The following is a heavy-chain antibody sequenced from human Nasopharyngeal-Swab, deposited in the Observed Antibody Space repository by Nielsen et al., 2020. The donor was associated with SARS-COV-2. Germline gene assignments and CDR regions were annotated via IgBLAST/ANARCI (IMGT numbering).Heavy chain of an antibody. D-gene: IGHD5-12*01. Sequence: SETLSLTCAVYGGSFSGYHWSWIRQPPGKGLEWIGEIHHSGSTNYNPSLKSRVTISLDTSKNQFSLKLSSVTAADTAVYYCARGQDSGYDYDYYYGMDVWGQGTTVTVSS. CDR1: GGSFSGYH. CDR3: ARGQDSGYDYDYYYGMDV. J-gene: IGHJ6*02. V-gene: IGHV4-34*01. CDR2: IHHSGST.